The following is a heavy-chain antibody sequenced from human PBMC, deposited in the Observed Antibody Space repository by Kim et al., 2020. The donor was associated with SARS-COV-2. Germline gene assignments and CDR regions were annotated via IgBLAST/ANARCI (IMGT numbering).Heavy chain of an antibody. CDR3: ARSRYLYCSSTSCYLRDGMDV. CDR1: GYTFTSYA. D-gene: IGHD2-2*01. CDR2: INTNTGNP. V-gene: IGHV7-4-1*02. Sequence: ASVKVSCKASGYTFTSYAMNWVRQAPGQGLEWMGWINTNTGNPTYAQGFTGRFVFSLDTSVSTAYLQISSLKAEDTAVYYCARSRYLYCSSTSCYLRDGMDVWGQGTTVTVSS. J-gene: IGHJ6*02.